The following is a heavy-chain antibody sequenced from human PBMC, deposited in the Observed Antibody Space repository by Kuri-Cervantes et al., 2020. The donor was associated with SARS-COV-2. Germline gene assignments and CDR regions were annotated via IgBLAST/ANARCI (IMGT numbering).Heavy chain of an antibody. CDR3: AREPYYGSARDYYGMDV. J-gene: IGHJ6*02. D-gene: IGHD3-10*01. Sequence: ALVKVSCKASGGTFSSYAISWVRQAPGQGLEWMGIINPSGGSTSYAQKFQGRVTMTRDTSTSTVYMELSSLRSEDTAVYYCAREPYYGSARDYYGMDVRGQGTTVTVSS. CDR2: INPSGGST. V-gene: IGHV1-46*01. CDR1: GGTFSSYA.